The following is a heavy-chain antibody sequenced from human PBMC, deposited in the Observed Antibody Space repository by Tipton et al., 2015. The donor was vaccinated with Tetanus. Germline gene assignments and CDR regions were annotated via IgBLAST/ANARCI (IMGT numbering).Heavy chain of an antibody. CDR2: IYFEGST. Sequence: GLVKPSETLSLTCTVSGDSLYRSSHYWAWVRQPPGKGLEWIASIYFEGSTYYSPSLESRFTIAVDTSQNVFSLGLTSVTAADTAIYYCARHLYGYWFDPWGQGTLVTVSS. CDR1: GDSLYRSSHY. V-gene: IGHV4-39*02. J-gene: IGHJ5*02. D-gene: IGHD3-10*01. CDR3: ARHLYGYWFDP.